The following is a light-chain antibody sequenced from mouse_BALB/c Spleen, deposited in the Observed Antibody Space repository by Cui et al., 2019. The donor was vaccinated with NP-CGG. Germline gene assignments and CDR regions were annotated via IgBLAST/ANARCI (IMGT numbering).Light chain of an antibody. CDR3: ALWYSNHWV. Sequence: QAVVTQESALTTSPGETVTITCRSSTGAVTTSNYANWVQENPDHLFTGLIGGTNNRAPGVPARFSGSLIGDKAALTITGAQTEDEAIYFCALWYSNHWVFGGGTKLTVL. CDR1: TGAVTTSNY. J-gene: IGLJ1*01. CDR2: GTN. V-gene: IGLV1*01.